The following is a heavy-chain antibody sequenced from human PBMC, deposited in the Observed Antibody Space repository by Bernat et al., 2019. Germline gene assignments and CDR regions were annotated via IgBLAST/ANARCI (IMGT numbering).Heavy chain of an antibody. CDR3: ATDSGGRWFRYH. Sequence: QVHLVQSGAEVKKPGASVKVSCKASGYTLTRSAIHWVRQAPGQGLEWMGWINTASGNTEYSQNFRGRVTITRDTSANTAYMELNSLTSEDTSVYYCATDSGGRWFRYHWGQGTLVTVSS. CDR2: INTASGNT. CDR1: GYTLTRSA. D-gene: IGHD5-12*01. J-gene: IGHJ5*02. V-gene: IGHV1-3*04.